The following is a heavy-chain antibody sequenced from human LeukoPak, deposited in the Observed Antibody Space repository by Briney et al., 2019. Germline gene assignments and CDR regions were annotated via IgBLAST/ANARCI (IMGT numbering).Heavy chain of an antibody. J-gene: IGHJ4*02. CDR2: INPDSGAT. CDR3: ARDDSYGYFDY. Sequence: ASVKVSCKASGYTFTGYYMHWVRQAPGQGLEWMGWINPDSGATDYAQKFQGRVTMTRDTSITTAYMELSRLTSDDTAVYYCARDDSYGYFDYWGQETLVTVSS. D-gene: IGHD5-18*01. CDR1: GYTFTGYY. V-gene: IGHV1-2*02.